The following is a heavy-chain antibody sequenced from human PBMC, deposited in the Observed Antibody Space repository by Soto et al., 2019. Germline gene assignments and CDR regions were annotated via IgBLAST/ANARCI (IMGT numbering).Heavy chain of an antibody. V-gene: IGHV3-30*18. CDR1: GFTFSSYG. D-gene: IGHD3-16*02. Sequence: QVQLVESGGGVVQPGRSLRLSCAASGFTFSSYGMHWVRQAPGKGLEWVAVISYDGSNKYYADSVKGRFTISRDNSKNTLYLQMNSLRAEDMPVYYCVKDYAYYDYIWGSYRYRGGPDYWGQGTLVTVSS. CDR2: ISYDGSNK. CDR3: VKDYAYYDYIWGSYRYRGGPDY. J-gene: IGHJ4*02.